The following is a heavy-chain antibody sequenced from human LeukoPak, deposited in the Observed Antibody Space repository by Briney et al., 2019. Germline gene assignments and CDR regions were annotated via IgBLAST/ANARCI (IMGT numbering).Heavy chain of an antibody. CDR3: ASHSSGWNWYFDL. V-gene: IGHV4-59*01. CDR1: GGSISSYY. D-gene: IGHD6-19*01. J-gene: IGHJ2*01. CDR2: IYYSGST. Sequence: TSETLSLTCTVSGGSISSYYWSWIRQPPGKGLEWIGYIYYSGSTNYNPSLKSRVTISVDTSKNQFSLKLSSVTAADTAVYYCASHSSGWNWYFDLWGRGTLVTVSS.